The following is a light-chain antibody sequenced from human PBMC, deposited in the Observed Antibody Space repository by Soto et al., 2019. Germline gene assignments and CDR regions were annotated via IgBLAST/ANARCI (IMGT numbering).Light chain of an antibody. CDR2: DDR. Sequence: SYELTQPPSVSVAPGQTARIPCGGNNIGSKGVHWYQQSPGLAPVLVVYDDRDRPSGIPERFSGSNSGNTATLTISRAEAGDEADYYCQVWDSSSDHVVFGGGTKLTVL. V-gene: IGLV3-21*02. CDR3: QVWDSSSDHVV. CDR1: NIGSKG. J-gene: IGLJ2*01.